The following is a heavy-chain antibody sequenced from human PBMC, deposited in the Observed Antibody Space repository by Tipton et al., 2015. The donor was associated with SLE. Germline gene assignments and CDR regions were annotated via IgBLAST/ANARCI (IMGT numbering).Heavy chain of an antibody. CDR3: IPRGYSGY. V-gene: IGHV3-15*01. Sequence: SLRLSCTVSGFTFTNASMSWVRQAPGKGLEWVGRIKSKADGGTTDYVAPVKGRFTMSRDDSKNTLYLQMNSLKTEDTAVYYCIPRGYSGYWGQGTLVTVSS. J-gene: IGHJ4*02. CDR1: GFTFTNAS. D-gene: IGHD5-12*01. CDR2: IKSKADGGTT.